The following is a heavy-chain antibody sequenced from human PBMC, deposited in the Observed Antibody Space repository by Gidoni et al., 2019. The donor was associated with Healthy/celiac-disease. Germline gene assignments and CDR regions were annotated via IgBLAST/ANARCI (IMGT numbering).Heavy chain of an antibody. J-gene: IGHJ3*02. CDR2: INPNSGGT. D-gene: IGHD2-15*01. V-gene: IGHV1-2*02. CDR3: ARDQVGDIVVVVAAPDDAFDI. Sequence: QVQLVQSGAEVKKPGASVKVSCKASGSTFTGYHMHWVRQAPGQGLEWMGRINPNSGGTNYAQKFQGRVTMTRDTSISTAYMELSRLRSDDTAVYYCARDQVGDIVVVVAAPDDAFDIWGQGTMVTVSS. CDR1: GSTFTGYH.